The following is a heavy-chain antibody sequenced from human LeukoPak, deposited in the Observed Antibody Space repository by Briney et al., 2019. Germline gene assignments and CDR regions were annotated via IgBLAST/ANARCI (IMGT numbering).Heavy chain of an antibody. J-gene: IGHJ3*02. V-gene: IGHV4-34*01. Sequence: SETLSLTCAVFCGSFSSYHWSWIRQPPGKRLDQIGEINHMGSTNYNRCLKSRVTISVDTSKNQFSLKLSSVTAADTAVFFCKQKTAYDILTGYLSRPTLDAFDIWGQGTMVIVSS. CDR3: KQKTAYDILTGYLSRPTLDAFDI. D-gene: IGHD3-9*01. CDR2: INHMGST. CDR1: CGSFSSYH.